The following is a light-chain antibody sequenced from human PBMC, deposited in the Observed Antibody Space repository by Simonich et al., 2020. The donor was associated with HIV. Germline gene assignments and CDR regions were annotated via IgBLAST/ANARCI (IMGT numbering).Light chain of an antibody. CDR2: WAS. CDR1: QSVLYSSNNKND. CDR3: QQYYSTPPT. V-gene: IGKV4-1*01. Sequence: DIVMTQSPDSLAVSLGERATINCKSSQSVLYSSNNKNDLAWYQQKPGHAPNLLIYWASTRESGVPDRFRASGAGTDFTLTISSLQAEDVAIYYCQQYYSTPPTFGQGTKVEIK. J-gene: IGKJ1*01.